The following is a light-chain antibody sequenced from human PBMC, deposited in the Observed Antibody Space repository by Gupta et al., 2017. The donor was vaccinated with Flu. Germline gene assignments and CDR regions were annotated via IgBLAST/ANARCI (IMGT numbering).Light chain of an antibody. Sequence: DSQMTQSPSSLSASVGDRVTITCRASQGISTWLAWYRQKPEKAPESLIYAASSLQSGVPSRFSGSGSGTXFTLTIXGLQPEDFAIYYCQQDNTFPHTFGXATKVDIK. CDR3: QQDNTFPHT. CDR1: QGISTW. CDR2: AAS. J-gene: IGKJ4*01. V-gene: IGKV1D-16*01.